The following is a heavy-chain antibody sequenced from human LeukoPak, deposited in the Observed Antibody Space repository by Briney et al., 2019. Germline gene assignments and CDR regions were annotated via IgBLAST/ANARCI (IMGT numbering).Heavy chain of an antibody. V-gene: IGHV3-30-3*01. CDR2: ISYDGSNK. CDR3: ARPNYYDSSGYLI. J-gene: IGHJ4*02. CDR1: GFTLSNYA. D-gene: IGHD3-22*01. Sequence: PGGSLRLSCAASGFTLSNYAMHWVRQAPGKGLEWVAVISYDGSNKYYADSVKGRFTISRDNSKNTLCLQMNSLRAEDTAVYYCARPNYYDSSGYLIWGQGTLVTVSS.